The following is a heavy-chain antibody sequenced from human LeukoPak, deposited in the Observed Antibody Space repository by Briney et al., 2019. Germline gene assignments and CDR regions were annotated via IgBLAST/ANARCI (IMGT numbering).Heavy chain of an antibody. CDR1: GFTFSSYS. CDR3: AKVAEGVVPAAADH. V-gene: IGHV3-21*04. CDR2: ISSSSSYI. J-gene: IGHJ4*02. Sequence: YPGGSLRLSCAASGFTFSSYSMNWVRQAPGKGLEWVSSISSSSSYIYYADSVKGRFTISRDNAKNSLYLQMNSLRAEDTAVYYCAKVAEGVVPAAADHWGQGTLVTVSS. D-gene: IGHD2-2*01.